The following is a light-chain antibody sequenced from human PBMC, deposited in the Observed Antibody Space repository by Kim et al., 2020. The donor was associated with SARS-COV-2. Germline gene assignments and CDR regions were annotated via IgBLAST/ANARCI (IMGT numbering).Light chain of an antibody. J-gene: IGKJ4*01. V-gene: IGKV1-39*01. CDR2: AAS. Sequence: DIQMTQSPSSLSASVGDRVTITCRASQRISSYLNWYQQQPGKAPKLLIYAASSLQSGVPSRFGGSGSGTDFTLTISSLQPEDFATYYCQQSFTTPLLTFGGGTKLEI. CDR3: QQSFTTPLLT. CDR1: QRISSY.